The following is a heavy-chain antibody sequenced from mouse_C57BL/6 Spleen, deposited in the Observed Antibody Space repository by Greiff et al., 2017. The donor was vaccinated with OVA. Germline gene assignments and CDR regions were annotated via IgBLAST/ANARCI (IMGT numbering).Heavy chain of an antibody. J-gene: IGHJ3*01. CDR2: IYPGSGNT. D-gene: IGHD2-4*01. CDR3: ARFPDYDYDEAD. V-gene: IGHV1-76*01. Sequence: VQLQQSGAELVRPGASVKLSCKASGYTFTDYYINWVKQRPGPGLEWIARIYPGSGNTYYNEKFKGKATLTAEKSSSTAYMQLSSLTSEDSAVYFCARFPDYDYDEADWGQGTLVTVSA. CDR1: GYTFTDYY.